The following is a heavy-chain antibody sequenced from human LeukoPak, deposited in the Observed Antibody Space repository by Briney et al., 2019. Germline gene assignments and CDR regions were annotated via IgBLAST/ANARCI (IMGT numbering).Heavy chain of an antibody. CDR2: IYYSGST. CDR1: GGSISSGDYY. D-gene: IGHD3-10*01. Sequence: PSETLSLTCTVSGGSISSGDYYWSWIRQPPGKGLEWIGYIYYSGSTYYNPSLKSRLTISADTSKNQFSLKLRSVTAADTAVYYCARETHDPTLVRGVVDYWGRGTLVTVSS. V-gene: IGHV4-30-4*08. CDR3: ARETHDPTLVRGVVDY. J-gene: IGHJ4*02.